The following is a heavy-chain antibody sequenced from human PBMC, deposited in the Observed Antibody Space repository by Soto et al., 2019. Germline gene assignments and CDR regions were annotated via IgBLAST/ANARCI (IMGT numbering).Heavy chain of an antibody. CDR2: INGFGDDP. J-gene: IGHJ6*02. D-gene: IGHD1-1*01. Sequence: EVQLLESGGGWVQPGGSLRLSCTASGLTFRNYAMSWVRQAPGKGLEWVSGINGFGDDPRYADSVKGRFTISRDNSKNTVYRQMNSLRVEDTAIYYCANVDWNYGKDAWGQGTTVTVSS. V-gene: IGHV3-23*01. CDR3: ANVDWNYGKDA. CDR1: GLTFRNYA.